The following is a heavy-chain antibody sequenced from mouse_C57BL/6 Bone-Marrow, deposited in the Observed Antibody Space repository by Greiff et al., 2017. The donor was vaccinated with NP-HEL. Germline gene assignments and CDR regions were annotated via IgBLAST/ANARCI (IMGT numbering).Heavy chain of an antibody. V-gene: IGHV5-2*01. CDR2: INSDGGST. J-gene: IGHJ4*01. CDR1: EYEFPSHD. Sequence: EVQGVESGGGLVQPGESLTLSCESNEYEFPSHDMSWVRKTPETRLEFVAAINSDGGSTSYPDTMERRFIISRDNTKKTLYQQMSRLRSEDTALYYCSRHGAMDYWGQGTSVTVSS. CDR3: SRHGAMDY.